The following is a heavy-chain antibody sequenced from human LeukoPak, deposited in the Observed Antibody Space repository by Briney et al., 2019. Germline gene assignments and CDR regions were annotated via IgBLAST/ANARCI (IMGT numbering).Heavy chain of an antibody. Sequence: PSETLSLTCTVSGGSISSGDYYWCWIRQPPGKGLEWIGYIHDSGSTYYTPSLKSRIAASVDRSKNQISLKLSSVTAADAAVYYCARALGPEIDYWGQGTLVIVSS. J-gene: IGHJ4*02. CDR3: ARALGPEIDY. CDR1: GGSISSGDYY. V-gene: IGHV4-30-4*01. CDR2: IHDSGST. D-gene: IGHD1-14*01.